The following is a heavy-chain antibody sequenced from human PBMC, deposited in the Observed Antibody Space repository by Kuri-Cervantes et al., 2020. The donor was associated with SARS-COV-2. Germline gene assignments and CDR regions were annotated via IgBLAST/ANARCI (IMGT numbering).Heavy chain of an antibody. D-gene: IGHD6-19*01. CDR1: GFTFSDYY. CDR3: ARAPQWVAGDDAFDI. CDR2: ISSSSSYT. V-gene: IGHV3-11*05. Sequence: GESLKISCAASGFTFSDYYMSWIRQAPGKGLEWVSYISSSSSYTNYADSVQGRFTISRDNAKNSLYLQMNSLRAEDTAVYYCARAPQWVAGDDAFDIWGQGTMVTVSS. J-gene: IGHJ3*02.